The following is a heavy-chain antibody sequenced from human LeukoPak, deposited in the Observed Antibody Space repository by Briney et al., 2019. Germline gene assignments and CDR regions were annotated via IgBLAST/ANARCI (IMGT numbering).Heavy chain of an antibody. CDR1: GGSISSSSYY. D-gene: IGHD1-26*01. Sequence: SETLSLTCTVSGGSISSSSYYWGWIRQPPGKGLEWIGSIYYSGSTYYNPSLKSRVTISVDTSKNQFSLKLSSVTAADTAVYYCARDPGRVGAYHDAFDIWGQGTMVTVSS. V-gene: IGHV4-39*07. CDR3: ARDPGRVGAYHDAFDI. CDR2: IYYSGST. J-gene: IGHJ3*02.